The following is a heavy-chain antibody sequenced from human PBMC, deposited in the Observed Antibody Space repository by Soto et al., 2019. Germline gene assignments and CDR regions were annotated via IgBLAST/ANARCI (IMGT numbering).Heavy chain of an antibody. V-gene: IGHV4-34*01. CDR3: ARAYSSSSNWFDP. J-gene: IGHJ5*02. D-gene: IGHD6-13*01. CDR2: INHSGST. CDR1: GGSFSGYY. Sequence: SETLSLTCAVYGGSFSGYYWSWIRQPPGKGLEWIGEINHSGSTNYNPSHKSRVTISVDTSKNQFSLKLSSVTAADTAVYYCARAYSSSSNWFDPWGQGTLVTVSS.